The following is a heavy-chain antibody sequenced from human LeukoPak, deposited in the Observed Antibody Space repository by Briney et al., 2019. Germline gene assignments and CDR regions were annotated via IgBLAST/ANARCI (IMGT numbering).Heavy chain of an antibody. CDR1: GYTFTGYY. Sequence: ASVKVSCKASGYTFTGYYMHWVRQAPGQGLEWMGWINPNSGGTNYAQKFQGRVTMTRDTSISTAYMELSRLRSDDTAVYYCARGGVDNYYYYYGMDVWGQGTTVTASS. J-gene: IGHJ6*02. V-gene: IGHV1-2*02. CDR2: INPNSGGT. CDR3: ARGGVDNYYYYYGMDV. D-gene: IGHD2-21*01.